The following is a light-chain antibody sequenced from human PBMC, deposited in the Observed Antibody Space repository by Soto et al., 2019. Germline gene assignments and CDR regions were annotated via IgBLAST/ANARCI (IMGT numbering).Light chain of an antibody. CDR1: TGDVTSGHY. Sequence: QAVVTQEPSLTVSPGGTVTLTCGSSTGDVTSGHYPYWFQQKPGQAPRTLIYSTTNKHSWTPARFSGSLLGDNAALTLSGAQPEDQADYYCLLSYSGVGGVFGGGTKLTVL. V-gene: IGLV7-46*01. CDR2: STT. J-gene: IGLJ2*01. CDR3: LLSYSGVGGV.